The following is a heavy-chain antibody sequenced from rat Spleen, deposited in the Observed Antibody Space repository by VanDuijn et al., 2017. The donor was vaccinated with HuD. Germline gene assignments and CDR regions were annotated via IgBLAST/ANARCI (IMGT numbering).Heavy chain of an antibody. V-gene: IGHV5-25*01. CDR2: ISTGGDNT. Sequence: EVQLMESNGGLVQPGRSLKLSCAASGFTVSDYYMAWVRQAPTKGLEWVASISTGGDNTYYRDSVKGRFTISRDNAKSTLYLQMDSLRSEDTATYYCARGTMGILYYFDYWGQGVMVTVSS. CDR1: GFTVSDYY. J-gene: IGHJ2*01. CDR3: ARGTMGILYYFDY. D-gene: IGHD1-7*01.